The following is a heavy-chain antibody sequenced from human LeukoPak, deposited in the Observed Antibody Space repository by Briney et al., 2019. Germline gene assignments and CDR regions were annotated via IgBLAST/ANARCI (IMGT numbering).Heavy chain of an antibody. CDR3: ARVLWFGEFWYYFDY. D-gene: IGHD3-10*01. CDR1: GGSISSGSYY. V-gene: IGHV4-61*02. Sequence: SETLSLTCTVSGGSISSGSYYWSWIRQPAGKGLEWIGRFYTSGSTNYNPSLKSRVTISLDTSKNQFSLKLSSVTPADTAVYYCARVLWFGEFWYYFDYWGQGTLVTVSS. J-gene: IGHJ4*02. CDR2: FYTSGST.